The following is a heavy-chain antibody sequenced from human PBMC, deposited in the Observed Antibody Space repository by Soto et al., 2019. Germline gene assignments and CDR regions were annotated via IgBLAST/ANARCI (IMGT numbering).Heavy chain of an antibody. CDR2: IYSGGST. D-gene: IGHD5-18*01. CDR1: GFTVSSNY. J-gene: IGHJ4*02. CDR3: ARSGYSYGLPWV. Sequence: GGSLRLSCAASGFTVSSNYISWVPQAPGKGLEWVSVIYSGGSTYYADSVKGRFTISRDNSKNTLYLQMNSLRAEDTAVYYCARSGYSYGLPWVWGQGTLVTVSS. V-gene: IGHV3-66*01.